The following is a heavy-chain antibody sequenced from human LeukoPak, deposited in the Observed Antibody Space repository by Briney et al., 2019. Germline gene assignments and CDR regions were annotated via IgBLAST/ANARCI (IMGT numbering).Heavy chain of an antibody. Sequence: GASVKVSCKASGYTFTSYGISWVRQAPGQGLEWMGWISAYNGNTNYAQKLQGRVTMTTDTSTSTAYMELRSLRSDDTAVYYCARDGDIVVVPASCYYYYYGMDVWGQGTTVTVSS. J-gene: IGHJ6*02. D-gene: IGHD2-2*01. CDR3: ARDGDIVVVPASCYYYYYGMDV. V-gene: IGHV1-18*01. CDR2: ISAYNGNT. CDR1: GYTFTSYG.